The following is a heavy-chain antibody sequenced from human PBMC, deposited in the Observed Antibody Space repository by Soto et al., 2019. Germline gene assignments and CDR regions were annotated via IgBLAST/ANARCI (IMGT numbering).Heavy chain of an antibody. J-gene: IGHJ4*02. CDR2: IWNDGSNS. CDR3: AKDQQDFREHQLLCLDY. V-gene: IGHV3-33*06. CDR1: GFTFNNYG. Sequence: GGSLRLSCAASGFTFNNYGMHWVRQAPGKGLEWVAVIWNDGSNSYYANSVKGRFTISRDNSKNTLYLQMNGLRAEDTAIYYCAKDQQDFREHQLLCLDYWGQGTPVTVSS. D-gene: IGHD2-2*01.